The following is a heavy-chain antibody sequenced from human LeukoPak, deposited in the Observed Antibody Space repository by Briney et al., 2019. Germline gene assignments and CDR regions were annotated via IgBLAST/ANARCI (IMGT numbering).Heavy chain of an antibody. D-gene: IGHD3-10*01. J-gene: IGHJ4*02. Sequence: SGGSLRLSCAASGFTFDYHWMTWVRQAPGKGLDWVANIDEGGNKVYYAESVKGRFTISRDNAKNSVFLQMNSLRAEDTAVYYCVREWFLARYSWGQGALVTVSS. CDR3: VREWFLARYS. CDR1: GFTFDYHW. CDR2: IDEGGNKV. V-gene: IGHV3-7*01.